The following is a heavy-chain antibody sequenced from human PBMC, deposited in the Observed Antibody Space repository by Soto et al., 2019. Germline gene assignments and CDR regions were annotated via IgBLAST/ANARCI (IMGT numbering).Heavy chain of an antibody. V-gene: IGHV3-9*01. Sequence: GGSLRLSCPASGFPFSSYAMHLVRPAPGKGLEWVSGISWNSGSIGYADSVKGRFTISRDNAKNSLYLQMNSLRAEDTALYYCAKDKDYYDSSGYPGHWGQGTLVTVSS. CDR3: AKDKDYYDSSGYPGH. J-gene: IGHJ4*02. CDR2: ISWNSGSI. CDR1: GFPFSSYA. D-gene: IGHD3-22*01.